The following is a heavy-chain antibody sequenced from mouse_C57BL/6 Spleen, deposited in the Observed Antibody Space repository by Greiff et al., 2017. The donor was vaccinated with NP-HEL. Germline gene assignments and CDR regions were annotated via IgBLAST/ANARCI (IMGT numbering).Heavy chain of an antibody. J-gene: IGHJ2*01. CDR1: GYTFTDYE. V-gene: IGHV1-15*01. D-gene: IGHD2-4*01. CDR2: IDPETGGT. Sequence: QVQLQQSGAELVRPGASVTLSCKASGYTFTDYEMHWVKQTPVHGLEWIGAIDPETGGTAYNQKFKGKAILTADKSSSTAYMELRSLTSEDSAVDYCTRRDDYAFDYWGQGTTLTVSS. CDR3: TRRDDYAFDY.